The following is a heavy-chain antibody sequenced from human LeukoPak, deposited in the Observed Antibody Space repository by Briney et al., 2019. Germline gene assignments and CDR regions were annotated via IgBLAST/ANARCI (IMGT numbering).Heavy chain of an antibody. V-gene: IGHV4-38-2*01. Sequence: PSETLSLTCAVSNYPITSDYYWVWIRQPPGQGLEWIGQIFHSGIAHYNPSLKSRVTMSVDTSRSQFSVNLNSVTAADTAVYYCGRAGFGTAYNRFYYYMDVWGKGTTVTVS. CDR2: IFHSGIA. CDR1: NYPITSDYY. CDR3: GRAGFGTAYNRFYYYMDV. D-gene: IGHD3-16*01. J-gene: IGHJ6*03.